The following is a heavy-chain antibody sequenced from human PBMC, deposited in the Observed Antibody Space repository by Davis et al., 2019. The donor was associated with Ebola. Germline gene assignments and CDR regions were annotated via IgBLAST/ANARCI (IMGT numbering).Heavy chain of an antibody. J-gene: IGHJ6*02. Sequence: ASVKVSCKASGYTFTSYGISWVRQAPGQGLEWMGWISAYNGNTNYAQKLQGRVTMTTDTSTSTAYMELRSLRSDDTAVYYCARDLSFSLYYYYGMDVWGQGTTVTVPS. CDR3: ARDLSFSLYYYYGMDV. CDR2: ISAYNGNT. D-gene: IGHD2/OR15-2a*01. CDR1: GYTFTSYG. V-gene: IGHV1-18*01.